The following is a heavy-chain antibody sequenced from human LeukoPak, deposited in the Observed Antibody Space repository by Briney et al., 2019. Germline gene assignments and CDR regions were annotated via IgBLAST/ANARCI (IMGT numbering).Heavy chain of an antibody. J-gene: IGHJ6*03. CDR1: GGSISSYY. V-gene: IGHV4-59*01. Sequence: SETLSLTCTVSGGSISSYYWSWIRQPPGKGLEWIGYIYYSGSTNYNPSLKSRVTISVDTSKNQFSLKLSSVTAADTAVYYCARDSGSGSYYYYYYMDVWGKGTTVTASS. D-gene: IGHD1-26*01. CDR3: ARDSGSGSYYYYYYMDV. CDR2: IYYSGST.